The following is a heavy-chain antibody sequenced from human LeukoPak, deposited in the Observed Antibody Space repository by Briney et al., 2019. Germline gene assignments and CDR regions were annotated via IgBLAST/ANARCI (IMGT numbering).Heavy chain of an antibody. CDR2: MDANSGNA. V-gene: IGHV1-8*01. Sequence: ASVKVSCKASGYTLTSYDINWVRQATGQGLEWMGYMDANSGNAGYAQKFQGRVTITRNTSINTAYMELSSLRSEDTAVYYCARLLRREDYWGQGTLVTVSS. CDR1: GYTLTSYD. CDR3: ARLLRREDY. J-gene: IGHJ4*02.